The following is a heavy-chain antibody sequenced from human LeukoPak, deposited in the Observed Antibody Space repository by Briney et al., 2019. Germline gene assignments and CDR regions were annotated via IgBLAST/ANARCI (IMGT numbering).Heavy chain of an antibody. CDR3: ARDYDFWSGYYYYYGMDV. CDR1: GYTFTSYG. V-gene: IGHV1-18*01. J-gene: IGHJ6*02. D-gene: IGHD3-3*01. CDR2: ISAYNGNT. Sequence: ASVKVCCKASGYTFTSYGISWVRQAPGQGLEWMGWISAYNGNTNYAQKLQGRITMTTDTSTSTAYMELRSLRSDDTAVYYCARDYDFWSGYYYYYGMDVWGQGTTVTVSS.